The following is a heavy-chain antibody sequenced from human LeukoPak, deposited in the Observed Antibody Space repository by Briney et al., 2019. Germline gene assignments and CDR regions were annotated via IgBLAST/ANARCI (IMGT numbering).Heavy chain of an antibody. CDR2: IYHSGST. V-gene: IGHV4-30-4*07. J-gene: IGHJ3*02. D-gene: IGHD3-22*01. Sequence: PSETLSLTCAVSGGSISSGAYSWSWIRQPPGKGLEWIVYIYHSGSTYYNPSLKSRVTMSVDTSKNQFSLKLSSVTAADTAVYYCARPYYDSSGYYHDAFDIWGQGTMVAVSS. CDR1: GGSISSGAYS. CDR3: ARPYYDSSGYYHDAFDI.